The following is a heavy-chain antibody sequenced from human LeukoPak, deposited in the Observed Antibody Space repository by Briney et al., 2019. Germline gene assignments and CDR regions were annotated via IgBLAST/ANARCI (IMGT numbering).Heavy chain of an antibody. CDR3: ARDGTFTGSSNYYYIDV. V-gene: IGHV3-74*01. CDR1: GFSFSTSW. Sequence: GGSLRLSCAASGFSFSTSWMYWLRQAPGKGLVWVSRINGDGSDPSYADSVKGRFTISRDNAKNTLYLQMESLSVEDTAVYFCARDGTFTGSSNYYYIDVWGKGTTVTISS. J-gene: IGHJ6*03. D-gene: IGHD1-14*01. CDR2: INGDGSDP.